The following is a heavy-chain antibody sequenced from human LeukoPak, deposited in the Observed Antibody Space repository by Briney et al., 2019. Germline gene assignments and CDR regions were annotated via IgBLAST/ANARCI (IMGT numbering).Heavy chain of an antibody. Sequence: QPGGSLRLSXAASGFTFSSYEMNWVRQAPGKGLEWVSYISSSGSTIYYADSVKGRFTISRDNAKNSLYLQMNSLRAEDTAVYYCASSRPYCTNGVCFYFDYWGQGTLVTVSS. CDR2: ISSSGSTI. J-gene: IGHJ4*02. D-gene: IGHD2-8*01. CDR3: ASSRPYCTNGVCFYFDY. CDR1: GFTFSSYE. V-gene: IGHV3-48*03.